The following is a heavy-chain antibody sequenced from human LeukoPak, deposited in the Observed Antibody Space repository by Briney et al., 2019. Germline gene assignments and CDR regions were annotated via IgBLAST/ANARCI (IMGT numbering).Heavy chain of an antibody. J-gene: IGHJ5*02. V-gene: IGHV3-23*01. D-gene: IGHD3-16*01. CDR1: GFTFSSYA. CDR2: ITTDGNGA. Sequence: GGSLRLSCAASGFTFSSYAMTWVRQAPGKGLEWVAVITTDGNGAYYAASVKGRFTISRDNSQNTVFLQMRRLRVEDTAVYFCAKTLGADCFDHWGQGTLVTVSS. CDR3: AKTLGADCFDH.